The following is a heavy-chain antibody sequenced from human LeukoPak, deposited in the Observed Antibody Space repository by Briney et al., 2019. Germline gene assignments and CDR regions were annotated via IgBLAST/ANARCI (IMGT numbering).Heavy chain of an antibody. J-gene: IGHJ4*02. V-gene: IGHV3-23*01. CDR2: ITGSGGST. Sequence: GGSLRLSCAASGFTFNNYAMTWVRQAPGKGLEWVSSITGSGGSTSYADSVKGRFTISRDNSKNTLYLQMNSLRAEDTAVYYCARGRYCSSTSCYPIDYWGQGTLVTVSS. D-gene: IGHD2-2*01. CDR3: ARGRYCSSTSCYPIDY. CDR1: GFTFNNYA.